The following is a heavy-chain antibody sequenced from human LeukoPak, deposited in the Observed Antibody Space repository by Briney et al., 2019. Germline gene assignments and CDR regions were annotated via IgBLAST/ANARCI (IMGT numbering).Heavy chain of an antibody. D-gene: IGHD6-19*01. V-gene: IGHV4-34*01. CDR3: ARGGIAVAGTDH. J-gene: IGHJ4*02. CDR2: ITHSGST. Sequence: SETLSLTCAVYGGSFSGYYWSWIRQPPGKGLEWIGEITHSGSTNYNPSLKSRVTISVDTFKNQFSLKLSSVTAADTAVYHCARGGIAVAGTDHWGQGTLVTVSS. CDR1: GGSFSGYY.